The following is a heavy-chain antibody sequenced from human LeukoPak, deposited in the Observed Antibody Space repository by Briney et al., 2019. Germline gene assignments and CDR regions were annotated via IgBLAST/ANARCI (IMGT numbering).Heavy chain of an antibody. J-gene: IGHJ4*02. V-gene: IGHV3-48*03. Sequence: GGSLRLSCAASGFTFSDYEMNWVRQAPGKGLEWVSYISSSRSTIYYADSVKGRFTISRDNAKNSLYLQMNSLRAEDTAVYYCARGKDYGDYSFDYWGQGTLVTVFS. CDR1: GFTFSDYE. D-gene: IGHD4-17*01. CDR2: ISSSRSTI. CDR3: ARGKDYGDYSFDY.